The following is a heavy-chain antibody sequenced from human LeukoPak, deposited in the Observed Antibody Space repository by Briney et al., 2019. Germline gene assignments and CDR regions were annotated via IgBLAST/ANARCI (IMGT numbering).Heavy chain of an antibody. V-gene: IGHV1-69*04. CDR2: IIPILGIA. J-gene: IGHJ4*02. CDR3: AKESGIAVAGRHYFDY. D-gene: IGHD6-19*01. CDR1: GGTFSSYA. Sequence: SVKVSCKASGGTFSSYAISWVRQAPGQGLEWMGRIIPILGIANYAQKFQGRVTITADKSTSTAYMELSSLRAEDTAVYYCAKESGIAVAGRHYFDYWGQGTLVTVSS.